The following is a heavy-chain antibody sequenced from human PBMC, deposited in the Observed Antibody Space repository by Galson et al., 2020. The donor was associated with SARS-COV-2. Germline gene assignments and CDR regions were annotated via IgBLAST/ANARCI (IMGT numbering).Heavy chain of an antibody. CDR3: ARARYCSSTSCYGYYYGMDV. D-gene: IGHD2-2*01. Sequence: GESLKISCAASGFTFSSYAMHWVRQAPGKGLEWVAVISYDGSNKYYADSVKGRFTISRDNSKNTLYLQMNSLRAEDTAVYYCARARYCSSTSCYGYYYGMDVWGQGTTVTVSS. J-gene: IGHJ6*02. CDR2: ISYDGSNK. V-gene: IGHV3-30-3*01. CDR1: GFTFSSYA.